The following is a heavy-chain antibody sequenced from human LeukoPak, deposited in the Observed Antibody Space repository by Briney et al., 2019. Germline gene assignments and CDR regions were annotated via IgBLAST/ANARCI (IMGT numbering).Heavy chain of an antibody. CDR2: ISRSSSNS. Sequence: PGGSLRLSCAASGFTFSSYSMNWVRQAPGKGLEWVSSISRSSSNSYYADSVKGRFTISRDNAKNSLFLQMNSLRAEDTAVYYCASDQTSASSSLLIDYWGQGTLVTVSS. J-gene: IGHJ4*02. CDR1: GFTFSSYS. V-gene: IGHV3-21*01. D-gene: IGHD6-6*01. CDR3: ASDQTSASSSLLIDY.